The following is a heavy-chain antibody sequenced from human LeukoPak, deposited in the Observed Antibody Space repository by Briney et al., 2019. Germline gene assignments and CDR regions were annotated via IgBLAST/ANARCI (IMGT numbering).Heavy chain of an antibody. CDR2: IYYSGST. CDR3: ARAQIGPGGVWPFDY. Sequence: PSETLSLTCAVSGGSISSGDYYWSWIRQPPGKGLEWIGYIYYSGSTYYNPSLKSRVTISVDTSKNQFCLTLSSFTAASTAVYYCARAQIGPGGVWPFDYWGKGPLSPSPQ. V-gene: IGHV4-30-4*02. J-gene: IGHJ4*02. CDR1: GGSISSGDYY. D-gene: IGHD2-8*02.